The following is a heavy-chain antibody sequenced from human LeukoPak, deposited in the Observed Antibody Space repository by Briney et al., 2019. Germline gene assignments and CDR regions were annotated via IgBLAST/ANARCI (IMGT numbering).Heavy chain of an antibody. CDR2: IQQDGNEE. D-gene: IGHD3-10*01. Sequence: GGSLRLSCAGSGFTFSSYWMSWVRQAPGKGLEWVANIQQDGNEEYYVDSVKGRFTISRDNAKNSLYLQMNSLRAEDTAVYYCARKDSGRYIMPFEYWGQGTLVTVSS. V-gene: IGHV3-7*01. CDR1: GFTFSSYW. J-gene: IGHJ4*02. CDR3: ARKDSGRYIMPFEY.